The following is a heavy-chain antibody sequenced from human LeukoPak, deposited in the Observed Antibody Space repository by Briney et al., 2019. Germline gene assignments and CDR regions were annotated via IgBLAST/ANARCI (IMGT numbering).Heavy chain of an antibody. V-gene: IGHV3-64*01. Sequence: GGSLRLSCAASGFTFSSYTMHWVRQAPGKGLQYVSAISGNGGSTYYANSVKGRFTISRDNSKNTVYLQMGSLRAEDMAVYYCTKGRRDGYNSGPRGDIWGQGTMVTVSS. CDR2: ISGNGGST. CDR1: GFTFSSYT. CDR3: TKGRRDGYNSGPRGDI. J-gene: IGHJ3*02. D-gene: IGHD5-24*01.